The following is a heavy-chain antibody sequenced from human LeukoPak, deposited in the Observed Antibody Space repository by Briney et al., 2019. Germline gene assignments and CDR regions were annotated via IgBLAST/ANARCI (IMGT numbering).Heavy chain of an antibody. D-gene: IGHD6-13*01. V-gene: IGHV4-4*02. CDR1: GFTFTSYW. CDR3: ARVPQTTITATDTALY. Sequence: GSLRLSCAASGFTFTSYWMTWVRQAPGKGLEWIGEIYHSGSTNYNPSLKSRVTMSIDKSKNQFSLKLSSVTAADTAVYYCARVPQTTITATDTALYWGQGTLVTVSS. CDR2: IYHSGST. J-gene: IGHJ4*02.